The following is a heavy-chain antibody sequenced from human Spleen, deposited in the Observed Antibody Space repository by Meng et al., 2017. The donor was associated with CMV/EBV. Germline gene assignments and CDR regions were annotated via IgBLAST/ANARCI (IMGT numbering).Heavy chain of an antibody. J-gene: IGHJ4*02. CDR2: ISPHGGGT. CDR1: GYTFSGYH. V-gene: IGHV1-2*02. CDR3: ARPCYGSGSFEH. Sequence: SCKASGYTFSGYHIPWVRQAPGQGLEWMGWISPHGGGTKYSQRFQGRVTMTTDTSISTAYMELTRLRSDDTAIYYCARPCYGSGSFEHWGQGTLVTVSS. D-gene: IGHD3-10*01.